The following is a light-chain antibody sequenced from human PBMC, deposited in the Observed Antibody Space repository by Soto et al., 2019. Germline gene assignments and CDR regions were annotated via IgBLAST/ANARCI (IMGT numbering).Light chain of an antibody. CDR1: QSVSSSY. CDR3: QQYGTSPA. V-gene: IGKV3-20*01. J-gene: IGKJ4*01. CDR2: GAS. Sequence: EIVLTQSPGTLSLSPGERATLSCRASQSVSSSYLAWYQQKPGQAPRLLIYGASSRATGIPDRFSGSGSGTDFTLTRRAVEAEDFGEYYCQQYGTSPAFGGGTKVEIK.